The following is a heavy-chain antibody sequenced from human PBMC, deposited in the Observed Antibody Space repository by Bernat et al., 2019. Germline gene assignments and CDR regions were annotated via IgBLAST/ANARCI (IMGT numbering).Heavy chain of an antibody. Sequence: EVQLVESGGGLVQPGGSLRLSCAASGFTSSSNGMGWVRQTPGKGLEWVSAIIGGGDSTYYADSVKGRFTISRDISKNTLYLQMNSLRAEDTAVYYCAKHPHPVSYMDVWGEGTTVTVSS. J-gene: IGHJ6*03. V-gene: IGHV3-23*04. CDR3: AKHPHPVSYMDV. CDR2: IIGGGDST. CDR1: GFTSSSNG.